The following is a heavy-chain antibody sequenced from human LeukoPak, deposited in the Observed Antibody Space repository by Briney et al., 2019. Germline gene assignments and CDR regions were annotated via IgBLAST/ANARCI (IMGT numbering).Heavy chain of an antibody. Sequence: GGSLRLSCAASGFTFSSYSMNWVRQAPGKGLEWVSYISSSSTIYYADSVKGRFTISRDNAKNSLYLQMNSLRAEDTAVYYCARDLDYDAFDIWGQETMVTVSS. V-gene: IGHV3-48*01. CDR1: GFTFSSYS. D-gene: IGHD3/OR15-3a*01. CDR3: ARDLDYDAFDI. CDR2: ISSSSTI. J-gene: IGHJ3*02.